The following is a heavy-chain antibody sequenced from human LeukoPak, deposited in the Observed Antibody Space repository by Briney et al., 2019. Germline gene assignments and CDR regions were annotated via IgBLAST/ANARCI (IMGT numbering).Heavy chain of an antibody. D-gene: IGHD3-3*01. J-gene: IGHJ6*03. CDR1: GYTFTSYG. CDR3: ATADYDFWSGPSGYMDV. V-gene: IGHV1-18*01. Sequence: ASVKVSCKASGYTFTSYGISWVRQAPGQGLEWMGWISAYNGNTNYAQKLQGRVTMTTDTSTSTAYMELRSLRSADTAVYYCATADYDFWSGPSGYMDVWGKGTTVTVSS. CDR2: ISAYNGNT.